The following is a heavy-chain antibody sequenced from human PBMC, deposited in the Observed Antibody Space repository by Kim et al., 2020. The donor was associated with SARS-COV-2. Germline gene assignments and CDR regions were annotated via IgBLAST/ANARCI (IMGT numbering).Heavy chain of an antibody. CDR2: IYYSGST. CDR1: GGSISSSSYY. CDR3: AYAPVTTGLFDY. J-gene: IGHJ4*02. Sequence: SETLSLTCTVSGGSISSSSYYWGWIRQPPGKGLEWIGSIYYSGSTYYNPSLKSRVTISVDTSKNQFSLKLSSVTAADTAVYYCAYAPVTTGLFDYWGQGTLVTVSS. D-gene: IGHD4-17*01. V-gene: IGHV4-39*01.